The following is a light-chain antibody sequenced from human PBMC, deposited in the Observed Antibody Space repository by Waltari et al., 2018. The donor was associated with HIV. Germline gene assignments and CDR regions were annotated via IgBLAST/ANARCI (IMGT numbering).Light chain of an antibody. CDR2: DVS. CDR1: SSDAGSYNY. Sequence: QSALTQPRSLSGSPGRSVTISCTGTSSDAGSYNYVSSYQHHPGKAPNLILYDVSERPSGVPDRFSGSKSGNTASLTISGLQAEDEVDYYCCSYAGTYTFVVFGGGTKLTVL. CDR3: CSYAGTYTFVV. V-gene: IGLV2-11*01. J-gene: IGLJ2*01.